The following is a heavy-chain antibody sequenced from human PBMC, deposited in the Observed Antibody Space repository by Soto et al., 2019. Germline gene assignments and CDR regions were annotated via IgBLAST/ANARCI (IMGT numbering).Heavy chain of an antibody. D-gene: IGHD1-26*01. V-gene: IGHV4-34*01. CDR2: INHSGST. CDR1: GGSFRGYY. CDR3: LIVQWTGQYHMDA. J-gene: IGHJ6*03. Sequence: SETLSLTCAVYGGSFRGYYWSWIREPPGKGLEWIGEINHSGSTNYNPSIKSRVTISVDTSKNQYSLKLSSVPAADTAVYYFLIVQWTGQYHMDACGKGNTVTVSS.